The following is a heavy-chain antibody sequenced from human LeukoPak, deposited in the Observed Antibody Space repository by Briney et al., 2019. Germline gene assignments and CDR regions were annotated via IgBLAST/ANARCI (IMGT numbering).Heavy chain of an antibody. V-gene: IGHV3-7*01. CDR2: IKTDGGET. CDR1: RFTFSNYW. CDR3: ARDMGWQQVDQ. D-gene: IGHD5-24*01. J-gene: IGHJ4*02. Sequence: AGGSLRLSCVASRFTFSNYWMTWVRQAPGKGLERVANIKTDGGETYYIESVKGRFTISRDNARNSLYLQMNSLTVDDTAVYYCARDMGWQQVDQWGQGTLVTVSS.